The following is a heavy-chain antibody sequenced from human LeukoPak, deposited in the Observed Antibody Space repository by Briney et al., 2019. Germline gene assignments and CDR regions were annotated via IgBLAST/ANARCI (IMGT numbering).Heavy chain of an antibody. CDR1: GYSISSGYY. J-gene: IGHJ4*02. Sequence: SETLSLTCTVSGYSISSGYYWGWIRQPPGKGLEWIGSIYHSGSTYYNPSLKSRVTISVDTSKNQFSLKLSSVTAADTAVYYCARGAPNYGGNSGAIDYWGQGTLVTVSS. V-gene: IGHV4-38-2*02. CDR3: ARGAPNYGGNSGAIDY. D-gene: IGHD4-23*01. CDR2: IYHSGST.